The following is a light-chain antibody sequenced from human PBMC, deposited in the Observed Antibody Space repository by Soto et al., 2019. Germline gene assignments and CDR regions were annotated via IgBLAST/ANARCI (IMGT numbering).Light chain of an antibody. CDR3: QQYNNWPLT. V-gene: IGKV3D-15*01. CDR1: QNLSSSY. CDR2: GAS. J-gene: IGKJ4*01. Sequence: EIVLTQSPGTLSLSPGERATLSCRASQNLSSSYLAWYQQKPGQAPRLLIYGASTRATGIPARFSGSGSGTEFTLTISSLQSEDFAVYYCQQYNNWPLTFGGGTKVDIK.